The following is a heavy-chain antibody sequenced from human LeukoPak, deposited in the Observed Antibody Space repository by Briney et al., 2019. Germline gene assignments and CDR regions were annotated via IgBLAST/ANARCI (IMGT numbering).Heavy chain of an antibody. V-gene: IGHV4-39*07. D-gene: IGHD5-18*01. J-gene: IGHJ3*02. Sequence: SETLSLTCIVSGGSISSSSYYWGWIRQRPAKGLEWIGSIYYSGSTYYNPSLKSRVTISVDTSKNQFSLKLSSVTAADTAVYYCAREIQLWFESSHAFDIWGQGTMVTVSS. CDR1: GGSISSSSYY. CDR3: AREIQLWFESSHAFDI. CDR2: IYYSGST.